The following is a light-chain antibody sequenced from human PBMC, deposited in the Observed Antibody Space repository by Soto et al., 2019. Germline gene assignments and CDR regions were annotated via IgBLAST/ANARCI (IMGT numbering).Light chain of an antibody. CDR3: TSYARSGYV. J-gene: IGLJ1*01. CDR1: SSDIHDYKF. Sequence: QSVLTQPASVSGSPGQSITISCTGTSSDIHDYKFVSWYQQHPGKAPILIIYEVTRRPSGVSDRFSGSKSGNMASLTISGLQAEDEADYYCTSYARSGYVFGTGTKVTVL. CDR2: EVT. V-gene: IGLV2-14*01.